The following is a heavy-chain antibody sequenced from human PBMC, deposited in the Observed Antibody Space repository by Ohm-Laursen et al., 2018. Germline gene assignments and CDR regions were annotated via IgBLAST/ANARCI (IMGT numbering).Heavy chain of an antibody. Sequence: GTLSLTWTISAGSISTYYWSWIRQPAGKGLEWIGRAYTGGSTNYNPSLKSRVTMPVDLSKNQFSLKLSSVTAADTAVYYCARGGKRGGYYYYYGMDVWGQGTTVTVSS. D-gene: IGHD1-14*01. CDR2: AYTGGST. CDR1: AGSISTYY. CDR3: ARGGKRGGYYYYYGMDV. J-gene: IGHJ6*02. V-gene: IGHV4-4*07.